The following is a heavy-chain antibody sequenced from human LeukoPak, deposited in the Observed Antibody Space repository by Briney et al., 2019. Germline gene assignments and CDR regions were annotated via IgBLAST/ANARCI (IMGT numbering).Heavy chain of an antibody. CDR2: ISERGGST. D-gene: IGHD3-10*01. Sequence: PGVSLRLSCVVSGISLSNYAMTWVRQAPGKGLEWVSYISERGGSTTYADSVKGRFTISRDTSLNTLYLQMNNLRAEDTAVYFCAKRGVVIRGILVIGYHQEAYHYDFWGQGVLVTVSS. CDR3: AKRGVVIRGILVIGYHQEAYHYDF. V-gene: IGHV3-23*01. J-gene: IGHJ4*02. CDR1: GISLSNYA.